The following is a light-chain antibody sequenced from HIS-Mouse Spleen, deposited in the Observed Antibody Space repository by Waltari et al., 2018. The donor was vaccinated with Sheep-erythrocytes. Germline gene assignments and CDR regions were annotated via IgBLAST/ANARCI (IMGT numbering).Light chain of an antibody. CDR3: CSYAGSYTV. V-gene: IGLV2-11*01. CDR1: SSDVGGYNY. CDR2: DVS. Sequence: QSALTQPRSVSGSPGQSVTISCTGTSSDVGGYNYVSWYQQHPGKAPKLMIYDVSKRPSGVPDRVSGSKSGNTASLTISVLQADDEADYYCCSYAGSYTVFGGGTKLTVL. J-gene: IGLJ3*02.